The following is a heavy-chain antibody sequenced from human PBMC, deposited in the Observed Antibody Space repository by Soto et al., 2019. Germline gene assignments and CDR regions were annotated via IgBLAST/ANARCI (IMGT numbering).Heavy chain of an antibody. CDR3: CRGKGVDS. CDR1: GFTFSNHW. J-gene: IGHJ5*01. D-gene: IGHD3-16*01. Sequence: EVHLVESGGGLVQPGGSLRLSCAGSGFTFSNHWMNWVRQAPGKGLEWVANIKADGSEKYYVDSVKGRFTISRDNAKNSMYPEEYRLSSEGPAVYFLCRGKGVDSWGQGTLVTVSS. CDR2: IKADGSEK. V-gene: IGHV3-7*03.